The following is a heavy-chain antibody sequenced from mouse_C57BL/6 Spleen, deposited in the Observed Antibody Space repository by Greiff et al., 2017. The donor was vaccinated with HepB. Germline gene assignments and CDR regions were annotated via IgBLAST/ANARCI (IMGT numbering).Heavy chain of an antibody. D-gene: IGHD1-1*01. CDR2: IDPSDSET. Sequence: VQLQQPGAELVRPGSSVKLSCKASGYTFTSYWMHWVKQRPIQGLEWIGNIDPSDSETHYNQKFKDKATLTVDKSSSTAYMQLSSLTSEDSAVYYCARGAITTVVATYNAMDYWGQGTSVTVSS. CDR3: ARGAITTVVATYNAMDY. CDR1: GYTFTSYW. V-gene: IGHV1-52*01. J-gene: IGHJ4*01.